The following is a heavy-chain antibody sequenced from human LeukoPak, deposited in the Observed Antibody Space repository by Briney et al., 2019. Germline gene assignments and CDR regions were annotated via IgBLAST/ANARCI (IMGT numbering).Heavy chain of an antibody. D-gene: IGHD4-17*01. Sequence: SQTLSLTCAISGDSVSSNSAAWNWIRLSPSRGLEWLGRTYYRSKWFNDYAVSVKSRISINPDTSKNQFSLHLNSVIPEDSAVYYCARDLLDYGDYWSFDYWGQGTLVTVSS. CDR2: TYYRSKWFN. V-gene: IGHV6-1*01. CDR1: GDSVSSNSAA. J-gene: IGHJ4*02. CDR3: ARDLLDYGDYWSFDY.